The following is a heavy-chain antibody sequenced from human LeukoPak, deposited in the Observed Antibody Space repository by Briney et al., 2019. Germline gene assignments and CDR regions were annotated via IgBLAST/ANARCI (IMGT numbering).Heavy chain of an antibody. CDR2: IYYSGST. J-gene: IGHJ3*02. V-gene: IGHV4-39*07. Sequence: PSETLSLTCTVSGGSISSSSYYWGWIRQPPGKGLEWIGSIYYSGSTYYNPSLKSRVTISVDTSKNQFSLKLSSVTAADTAVYYCARVKSYDFWSGSPRRRAFDIWGQGTMVTVSS. CDR1: GGSISSSSYY. CDR3: ARVKSYDFWSGSPRRRAFDI. D-gene: IGHD3-3*01.